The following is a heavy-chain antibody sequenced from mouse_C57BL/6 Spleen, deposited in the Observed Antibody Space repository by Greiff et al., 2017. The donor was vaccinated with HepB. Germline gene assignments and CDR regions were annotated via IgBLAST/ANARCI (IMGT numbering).Heavy chain of an antibody. Sequence: QVQLQQSGAELVKPGASVKISCKASGYAFSSYWMNWVKQRPGKGLEWIGQIYPGDGDTNYNGKFKGKATLTADKSSSTAYMQLSSLTSEDSAVYFCARGGYSNIYYFDYWGQGTTLTVSS. J-gene: IGHJ2*01. V-gene: IGHV1-80*01. CDR3: ARGGYSNIYYFDY. D-gene: IGHD2-5*01. CDR1: GYAFSSYW. CDR2: IYPGDGDT.